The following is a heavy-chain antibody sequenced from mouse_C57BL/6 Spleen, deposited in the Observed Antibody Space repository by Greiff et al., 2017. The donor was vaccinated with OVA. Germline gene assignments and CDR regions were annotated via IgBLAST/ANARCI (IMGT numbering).Heavy chain of an antibody. J-gene: IGHJ1*03. D-gene: IGHD2-4*01. CDR2: IHPNSGST. CDR1: GYTFTSYW. V-gene: IGHV1-64*01. Sequence: QVQLQQPGAELVKPGASVKLSCKASGYTFTSYWMHWVKQRPGQGLEWIGMIHPNSGSTNYNEKFKSKATLTVDKSSSTAYMQLSSLTSEDSAVYYCARGGYDYGWYFDVWGTGTTVTVSS. CDR3: ARGGYDYGWYFDV.